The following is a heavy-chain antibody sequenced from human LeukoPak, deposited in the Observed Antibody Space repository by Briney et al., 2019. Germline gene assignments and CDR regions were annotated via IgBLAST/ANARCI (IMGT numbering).Heavy chain of an antibody. J-gene: IGHJ4*02. CDR2: IILPLDIT. CDR1: GDTFSSSA. Sequence: SVKVSCKASGDTFSSSAISWVRQAPGQGLEWMGKIILPLDITNYAQQFQGGVTITTDKSTDTVFLELSSLRSQDTAVYYCARSSVTGHFDFWGQGTLVTVSS. V-gene: IGHV1-69*04. D-gene: IGHD6-19*01. CDR3: ARSSVTGHFDF.